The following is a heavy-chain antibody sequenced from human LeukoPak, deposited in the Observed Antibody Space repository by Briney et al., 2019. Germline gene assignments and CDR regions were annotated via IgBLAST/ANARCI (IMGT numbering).Heavy chain of an antibody. CDR3: ARSSLATSDPFDY. J-gene: IGHJ4*02. V-gene: IGHV3-23*01. CDR1: GFTFNNYA. Sequence: GGSLGLSCAASGFTFNNYAMTWVRQAPGKGLEWVSTITGSGGRTYYADSVKGRFAIYRDNSKNTLHLQMNSLRAEDAAVYYCARSSLATSDPFDYWGQGTLVTVSS. CDR2: ITGSGGRT.